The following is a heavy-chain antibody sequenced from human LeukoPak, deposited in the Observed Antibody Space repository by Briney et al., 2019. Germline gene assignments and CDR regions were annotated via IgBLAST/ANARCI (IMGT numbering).Heavy chain of an antibody. CDR1: GGPISSYY. J-gene: IGHJ3*02. CDR2: IYYSGST. D-gene: IGHD4-11*01. V-gene: IGHV4-59*01. Sequence: SETLSLTCTVSGGPISSYYWSWIRQPPGKGLEWIGYIYYSGSTNYNPSLKSRVTISVDTSKNQFSLKLSSVTAADTAVYYCARDDYCAFDIWGQGTMVTVSS. CDR3: ARDDYCAFDI.